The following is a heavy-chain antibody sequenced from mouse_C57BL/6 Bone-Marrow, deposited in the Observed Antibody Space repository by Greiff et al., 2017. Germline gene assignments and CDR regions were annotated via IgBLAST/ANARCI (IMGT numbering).Heavy chain of an antibody. CDR3: ARGEYYSSLFDY. Sequence: QVQLQQPGAELVKPGASVKMSCKASGYTFTSYWITWVKQRPGQGLEWIGDIYPGSGSTNYNEKFKSKATLTVDTSSSTAYMQLSSLTSEDSAVYYCARGEYYSSLFDYWGQGTTLTVSS. V-gene: IGHV1-55*01. CDR2: IYPGSGST. D-gene: IGHD2-5*01. J-gene: IGHJ2*01. CDR1: GYTFTSYW.